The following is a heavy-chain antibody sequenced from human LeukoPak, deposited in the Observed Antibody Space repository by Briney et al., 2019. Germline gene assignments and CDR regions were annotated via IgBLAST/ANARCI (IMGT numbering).Heavy chain of an antibody. D-gene: IGHD3-22*01. CDR1: GFTFSSYG. J-gene: IGHJ4*01. V-gene: IGHV3-30*02. CDR2: IRYDGSSK. Sequence: PGGSLRLSCAASGFTFSSYGMHWVRQAPGKGLEWVAFIRYDGSSKYYAGSMKGRFTISRDNSKNTVYLQMNSLRAEDTAVYYCARDFRNTMTVVGYYFDYWGQGALVTVSS. CDR3: ARDFRNTMTVVGYYFDY.